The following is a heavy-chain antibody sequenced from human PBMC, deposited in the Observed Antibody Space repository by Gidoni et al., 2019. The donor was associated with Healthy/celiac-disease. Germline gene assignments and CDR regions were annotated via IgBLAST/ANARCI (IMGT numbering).Heavy chain of an antibody. CDR3: ANPYGDYVLDY. CDR2: ISGSGGST. J-gene: IGHJ4*02. Sequence: EVQLLESGGGLVQPGGSLRLSSAPSGFTFSSYAMSWVRQAPGKGLEWVSAISGSGGSTYYADSVKGRFTISRDNSKNTLYLQMNSLRAEDTAVYYCANPYGDYVLDYWGQGTLVTVSS. D-gene: IGHD4-17*01. V-gene: IGHV3-23*01. CDR1: GFTFSSYA.